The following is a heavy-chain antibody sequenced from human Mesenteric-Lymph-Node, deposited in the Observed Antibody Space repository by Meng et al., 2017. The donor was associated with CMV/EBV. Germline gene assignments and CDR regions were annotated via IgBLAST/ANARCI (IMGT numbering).Heavy chain of an antibody. J-gene: IGHJ2*01. Sequence: SSSLYYWGWIRQPPGEGLKWIGSIYYSGNTYYNPYLWSGVTLSVDTSKNQFSLQLSSVTAADTAVYYCARVYYDSSGYYDDWYFDLWGRGTLVTVSS. CDR2: IYYSGNT. D-gene: IGHD3-22*01. CDR3: ARVYYDSSGYYDDWYFDL. CDR1: SSSLYY. V-gene: IGHV4-39*07.